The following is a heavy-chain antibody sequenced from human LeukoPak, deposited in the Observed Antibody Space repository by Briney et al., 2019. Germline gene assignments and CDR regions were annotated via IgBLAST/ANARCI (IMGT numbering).Heavy chain of an antibody. J-gene: IGHJ4*02. Sequence: PGGSLRLSCAASGFTFSSYAMSWVRQAPGKGLEWVSAISGSGGSTYYADSVKGRFTISRDNSKNTLYLQMNSLRAEDTAIYYCAKDQGHSSSWYDYWGQGTLVTVSS. D-gene: IGHD6-13*01. CDR3: AKDQGHSSSWYDY. V-gene: IGHV3-23*01. CDR2: ISGSGGST. CDR1: GFTFSSYA.